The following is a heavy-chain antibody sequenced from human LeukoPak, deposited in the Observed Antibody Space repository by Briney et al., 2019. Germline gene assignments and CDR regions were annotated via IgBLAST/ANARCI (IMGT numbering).Heavy chain of an antibody. D-gene: IGHD4-17*01. J-gene: IGHJ5*02. V-gene: IGHV4-30-2*01. CDR1: GGSISSGGYS. Sequence: SQTLSLTCAVSGGSISSGGYSWSWIRQPPGKGLEWIGYIYHSGSTYYNPSLKSRVTISVDRPKNQFSLKLSSVTAADTAVYYCARDQYGDNGEYWFDPWGQGTLVTVSS. CDR2: IYHSGST. CDR3: ARDQYGDNGEYWFDP.